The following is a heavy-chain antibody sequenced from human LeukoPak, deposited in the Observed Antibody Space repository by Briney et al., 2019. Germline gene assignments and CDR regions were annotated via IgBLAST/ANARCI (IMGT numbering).Heavy chain of an antibody. CDR1: GYTLTELS. V-gene: IGHV1-24*01. CDR3: ATSFGELSSSVVD. J-gene: IGHJ4*02. CDR2: FDPEDGET. Sequence: ASVKVSCKVSGYTLTELSMHWVRQAPGKGLEWMGGFDPEDGETIYAQKFQGRVTMTKDTSTDTAYMELSSLRSEDTAVYYCATSFGELSSSVVDWGQGTLVTVSS. D-gene: IGHD3-10*01.